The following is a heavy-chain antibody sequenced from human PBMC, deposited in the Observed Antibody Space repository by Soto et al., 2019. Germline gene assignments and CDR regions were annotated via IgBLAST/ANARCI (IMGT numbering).Heavy chain of an antibody. Sequence: GASVKVSCKASGYTFTSYAMHWVRQAPGQRLEWMGWINAGNGNTKYSQKFQGRVTITRDTSASTAYMELSSLRSEDTAVYYCARQEYYDFWSGYYRHFDYWGQGTLVTVSS. V-gene: IGHV1-3*01. CDR3: ARQEYYDFWSGYYRHFDY. CDR1: GYTFTSYA. CDR2: INAGNGNT. D-gene: IGHD3-3*01. J-gene: IGHJ4*02.